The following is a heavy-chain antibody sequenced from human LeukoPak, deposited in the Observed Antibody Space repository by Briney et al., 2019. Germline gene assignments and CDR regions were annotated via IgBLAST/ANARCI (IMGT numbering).Heavy chain of an antibody. V-gene: IGHV1-69*13. CDR1: GGTFISYA. Sequence: SVKVSCKASGGTFISYAISWVRQAPGQGLEWMGGIIPIFGTANYAQKFQGRVTITADESTSTAYMELSSLRSEDTAVYYCARPGLGAAPTDYYYGMDVWGQGTTVTVSS. CDR3: ARPGLGAAPTDYYYGMDV. J-gene: IGHJ6*02. CDR2: IIPIFGTA. D-gene: IGHD1-26*01.